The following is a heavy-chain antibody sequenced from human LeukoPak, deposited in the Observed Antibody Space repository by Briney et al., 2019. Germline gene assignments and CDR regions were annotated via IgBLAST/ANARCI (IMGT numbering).Heavy chain of an antibody. CDR3: ARRKYCSSTSCYLDYYYYRDV. J-gene: IGHJ6*03. Sequence: PSETLSLTCVVYGGSFSGYYWSWVRQPPGKGLGWVGEINHGVSTNYNPSLKSLVTISVDTSNNQFSLKLSSVTAADTAVYYCARRKYCSSTSCYLDYYYYRDVWGKGTTVTVSS. D-gene: IGHD2-2*01. CDR1: GGSFSGYY. V-gene: IGHV4-34*01. CDR2: INHGVST.